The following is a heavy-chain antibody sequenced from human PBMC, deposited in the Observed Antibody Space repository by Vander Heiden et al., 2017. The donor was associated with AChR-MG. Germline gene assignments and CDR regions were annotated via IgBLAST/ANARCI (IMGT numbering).Heavy chain of an antibody. Sequence: EVQLVQSGAEVKKPGESLKISCKGSGYSFTNYGIGWVRQRPGKGLEWMGIIYPGDSDTRYSPSFQGQVTISADKSISTAYLQWSSLKASDTAMYYCARHRASHSYYYYYYMDVWGKGTTVTVSS. J-gene: IGHJ6*03. CDR3: ARHRASHSYYYYYYMDV. CDR2: IYPGDSDT. CDR1: GYSFTNYG. V-gene: IGHV5-51*01.